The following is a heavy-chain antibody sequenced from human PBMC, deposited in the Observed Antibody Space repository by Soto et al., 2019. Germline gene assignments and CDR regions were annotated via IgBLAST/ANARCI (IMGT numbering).Heavy chain of an antibody. CDR2: ISSSSSYI. CDR3: ARRVANQDFWSGSEADV. J-gene: IGHJ6*02. CDR1: GFTFSSYS. V-gene: IGHV3-21*01. D-gene: IGHD3-3*01. Sequence: PGGSLRLSCAASGFTFSSYSMNWVRQAPGKGLEWVSSISSSSSYIYYADSVKGRFTISRDNAKNSLYLQMNSLRAEDTAVYYCARRVANQDFWSGSEADVWGQGTTVTVSS.